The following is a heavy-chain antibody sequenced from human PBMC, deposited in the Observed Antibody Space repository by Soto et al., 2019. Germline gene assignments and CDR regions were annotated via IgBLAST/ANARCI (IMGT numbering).Heavy chain of an antibody. V-gene: IGHV3-53*01. Sequence: EVQLVESGGGVIQPGGSLRLSCAASDFTVSSNYMSWVRQAPGKGLEWVSVIYSGGSTYYADSVKGRFTISRDNSKNTLYLQMNSLRAEDTAVYYCAGGVPTYYWGQGTLVTVSS. CDR3: AGGVPTYY. D-gene: IGHD3-16*01. CDR1: DFTVSSNY. J-gene: IGHJ4*02. CDR2: IYSGGST.